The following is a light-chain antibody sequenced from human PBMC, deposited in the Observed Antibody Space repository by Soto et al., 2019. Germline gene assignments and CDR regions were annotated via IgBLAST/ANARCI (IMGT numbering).Light chain of an antibody. CDR1: QGISTY. CDR3: QQYTSLLT. CDR2: AAS. Sequence: DIQLTQSPSFLSASVGDRVTMTCRASQGISTYLAWYQQKPGKALKLLIYAASTLQSGVPSRFSGRGSGTEFTLTISSLQPDDFATYYCQQYTSLLTFGGGTKVDI. V-gene: IGKV1-9*01. J-gene: IGKJ4*01.